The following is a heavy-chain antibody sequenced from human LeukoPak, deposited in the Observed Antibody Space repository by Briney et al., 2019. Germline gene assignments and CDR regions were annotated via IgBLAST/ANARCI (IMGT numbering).Heavy chain of an antibody. CDR2: IIPILGIA. J-gene: IGHJ3*02. CDR3: ARAAITVAGTSINAFDI. CDR1: GGTFSSYT. V-gene: IGHV1-69*02. D-gene: IGHD6-19*01. Sequence: GASVKVSCKASGGTFSSYTISWVRQAPGQGLEWMGRIIPILGIANYAQKFQGRVTITADKSTSTAHMELSSLRSEDTAVYYCARAAITVAGTSINAFDIWGQGTMVTVSS.